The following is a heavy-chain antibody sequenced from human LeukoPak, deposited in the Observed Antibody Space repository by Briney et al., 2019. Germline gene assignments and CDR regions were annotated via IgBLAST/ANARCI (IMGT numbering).Heavy chain of an antibody. D-gene: IGHD4-23*01. Sequence: PGESLKISCKGSGYTFITYWIGWVRQMPGKGLEWMGIIYPGDSDTRYSPSFRGQVTISADKSITTAYLQWSSLKASDTAMYYCARPDDYGGKPAAFDIWGQGTMVTVSS. CDR3: ARPDDYGGKPAAFDI. CDR2: IYPGDSDT. J-gene: IGHJ3*02. CDR1: GYTFITYW. V-gene: IGHV5-51*01.